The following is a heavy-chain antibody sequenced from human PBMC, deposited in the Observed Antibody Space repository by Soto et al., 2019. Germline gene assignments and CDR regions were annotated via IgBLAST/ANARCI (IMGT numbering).Heavy chain of an antibody. Sequence: QVTLKESGPVLVKPTETLTLTCTVSGFSLTNNKMGVSWIRQPPGKALEWLANIFSSDEKPYSTSLKSRLTISQDTSKSQVVLKVTNMDPVDTATYYCARISGGSPYYYAMDVWGQGTTVTVSS. J-gene: IGHJ6*02. V-gene: IGHV2-26*01. CDR3: ARISGGSPYYYAMDV. CDR2: IFSSDEK. CDR1: GFSLTNNKMG. D-gene: IGHD5-12*01.